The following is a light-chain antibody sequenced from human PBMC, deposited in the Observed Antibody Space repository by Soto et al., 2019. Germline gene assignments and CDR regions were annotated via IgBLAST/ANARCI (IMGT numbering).Light chain of an antibody. CDR1: ESVTDY. Sequence: PGESGTLSCRASESVTDYLAWYQQKPGQAPRLLIYGASTRATGIPDRFSGSGSGTEFTLTISSLQSEDFVVYYCQQYGSSPLTFGGGTKVDIK. J-gene: IGKJ4*01. CDR3: QQYGSSPLT. CDR2: GAS. V-gene: IGKV3-15*01.